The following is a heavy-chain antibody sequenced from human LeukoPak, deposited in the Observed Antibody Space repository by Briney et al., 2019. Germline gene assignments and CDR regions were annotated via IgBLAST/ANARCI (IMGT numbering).Heavy chain of an antibody. D-gene: IGHD3-10*01. V-gene: IGHV3-21*01. CDR3: ARGGITMVRGVHYYYYYGMDV. CDR1: GFTFSSYS. J-gene: IGHJ6*02. Sequence: PGGSLRLSCAASGFTFSSYSMNWVRQARGKGLEWVSSISSSSSYIYYADSAKGRFTISRDNAKNSLYLQMNSLRAEDTAVYYCARGGITMVRGVHYYYYYGMDVWGQGTTVTVSS. CDR2: ISSSSSYI.